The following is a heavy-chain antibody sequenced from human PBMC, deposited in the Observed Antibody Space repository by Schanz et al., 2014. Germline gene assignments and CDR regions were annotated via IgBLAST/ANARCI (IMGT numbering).Heavy chain of an antibody. J-gene: IGHJ4*02. V-gene: IGHV3-33*08. D-gene: IGHD3-10*01. CDR1: GFTFSSYA. CDR3: ARANYRRKINFDY. Sequence: QVQLVESGGGVVQPGRSLRLSCAASGFTFSSYAMHWVRQAPGKGLEWVAVIWSDGSTKYYADSVKGRFTISRDNSKNTLYLQMNSLRADDTAVYFCARANYRRKINFDYWGRGTLVTVSS. CDR2: IWSDGSTK.